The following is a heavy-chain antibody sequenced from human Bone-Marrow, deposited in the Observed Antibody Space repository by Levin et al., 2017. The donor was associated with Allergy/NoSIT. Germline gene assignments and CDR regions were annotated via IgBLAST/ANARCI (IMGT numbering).Heavy chain of an antibody. D-gene: IGHD2-2*01. CDR3: AKEVFPSALGAAFHI. CDR1: GFTYTTYA. J-gene: IGHJ3*02. V-gene: IGHV3-23*01. CDR2: ISGSGGST. Sequence: PGGSLRLSCAASGFTYTTYAMNWVRQAPGKGLEWVSVISGSGGSTYYADSVKGRFTISRDNSRNTLYLEMNSLRAEDTAVYYCAKEVFPSALGAAFHIWGQGTMVTVSS.